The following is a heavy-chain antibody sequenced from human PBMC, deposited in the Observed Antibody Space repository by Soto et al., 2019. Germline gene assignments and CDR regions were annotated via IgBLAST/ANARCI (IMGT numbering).Heavy chain of an antibody. CDR3: ARATINLFGPDGAGSYYNCEY. J-gene: IGHJ4*02. D-gene: IGHD3-10*01. V-gene: IGHV1-69*01. CDR2: IIPIFGTA. CDR1: GGTFSSYA. Sequence: QVQLVQSGAEVKKPGSSVKVSCKASGGTFSSYAISWVRQAPGQGLEWMGGIIPIFGTANYAQKFQGRVTITADESTSTAYMERSSLRSEDTAVYYCARATINLFGPDGAGSYYNCEYWGQGTLVTVSS.